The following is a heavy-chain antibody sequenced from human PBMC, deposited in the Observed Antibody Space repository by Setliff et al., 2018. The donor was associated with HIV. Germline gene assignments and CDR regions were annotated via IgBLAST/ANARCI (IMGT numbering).Heavy chain of an antibody. CDR1: GYSISSGYY. CDR3: ATGSGSFPPYNRFDP. V-gene: IGHV4-38-2*02. Sequence: SETLSLTCTVSGYSISSGYYWGWIRQPPGKGLEWIGSIYHSGSTYYNPSLKSRVTISVDTSKNQFSLKLSSVTAADTAVYYCATGSGSFPPYNRFDPWGQGTLVTVSS. D-gene: IGHD3-10*01. J-gene: IGHJ5*02. CDR2: IYHSGST.